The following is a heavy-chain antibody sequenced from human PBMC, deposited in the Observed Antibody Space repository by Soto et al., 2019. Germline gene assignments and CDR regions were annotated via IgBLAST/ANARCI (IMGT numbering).Heavy chain of an antibody. J-gene: IGHJ6*02. CDR2: IYPGDSDT. V-gene: IGHV5-51*01. D-gene: IGHD2-8*01. CDR3: ARQGSNGAYYYYGMDV. CDR1: GYRFSSYW. Sequence: GESLKISCQGPGYRFSSYWIAWVRQMPGKGLEWMGIIYPGDSDTRYSPSFEGQVTMSVDKSNSTAYLHWSSLKASDTAMYYCARQGSNGAYYYYGMDVWGQGTTVTVSS.